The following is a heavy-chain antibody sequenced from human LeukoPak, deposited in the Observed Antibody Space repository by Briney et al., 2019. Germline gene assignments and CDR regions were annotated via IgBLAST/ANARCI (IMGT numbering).Heavy chain of an antibody. CDR3: AKDIIAAAGTGGWFDP. CDR2: ISWNSGSI. D-gene: IGHD6-13*01. Sequence: GGSLRLSCTASGFTFGDYAMHWVRQAPGKGLEWVSGISWNSGSIGYADSAKGRFTISRDNAKNSLYLQMNSLRAEDTALYYCAKDIIAAAGTGGWFDPWGQGTLVTVSS. V-gene: IGHV3-9*01. CDR1: GFTFGDYA. J-gene: IGHJ5*02.